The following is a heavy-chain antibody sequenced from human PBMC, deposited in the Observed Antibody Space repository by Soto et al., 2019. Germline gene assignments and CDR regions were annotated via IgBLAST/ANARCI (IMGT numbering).Heavy chain of an antibody. D-gene: IGHD3-16*01. Sequence: QVQLQESGPGLVKPSDTLSLTCVVSSYSISSGNWWGWIRQPPGKGLEWLAYMSYTGTTYYNPSLKSRVTMSVDTSKNQFSLRLSSVTAVDTAVYYCGRLPRLGDPFDYWGQGFLVTVSS. CDR1: SYSISSGNW. J-gene: IGHJ4*02. CDR3: GRLPRLGDPFDY. V-gene: IGHV4-28*01. CDR2: MSYTGTT.